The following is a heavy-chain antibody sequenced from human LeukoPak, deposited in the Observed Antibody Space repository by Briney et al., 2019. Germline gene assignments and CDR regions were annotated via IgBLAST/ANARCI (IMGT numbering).Heavy chain of an antibody. CDR1: GFTFSSYS. CDR3: ARDINSYYDFWSGNSNWFDR. Sequence: GGSLRLSCAASGFTFSSYSMNWVRQAPGKGLEWVSSISSSSSYIYYADSVKGRFTISRDNAKNSLYLQMNSLRAEDTAVYYCARDINSYYDFWSGNSNWFDRWGQGTLVTVSS. D-gene: IGHD3-3*01. V-gene: IGHV3-21*01. CDR2: ISSSSSYI. J-gene: IGHJ5*02.